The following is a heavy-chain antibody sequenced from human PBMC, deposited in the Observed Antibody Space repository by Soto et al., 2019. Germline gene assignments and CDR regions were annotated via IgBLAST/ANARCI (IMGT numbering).Heavy chain of an antibody. J-gene: IGHJ6*02. V-gene: IGHV3-30*18. CDR1: GFTFRGYC. D-gene: IGHD5-18*01. CDR2: ISYDGSIK. CDR3: ANSEYSRYKNIDV. Sequence: GGSLRLSCAASGFTFRGYCMRWVRQAPGRGLEWVALISYDGSIKYYADSVGGRFTISRDNSKNTLYLQMNSLRAEDTAVYYCANSEYSRYKNIDVWGQGTTVTVSS.